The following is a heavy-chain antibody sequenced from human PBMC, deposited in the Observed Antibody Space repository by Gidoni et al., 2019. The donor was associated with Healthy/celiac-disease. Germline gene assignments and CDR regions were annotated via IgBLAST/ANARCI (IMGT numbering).Heavy chain of an antibody. CDR2: INPNSGGT. CDR3: ARTDYYDSSGYQNFDY. J-gene: IGHJ4*02. V-gene: IGHV1-2*02. D-gene: IGHD3-22*01. CDR1: GYTFTGYY. Sequence: QVQLVQSGAEVKKPGASVKVSCKASGYTFTGYYMHWVRQAPGQGLEWMGWINPNSGGTNYAQKFQGRVTMTRDTSISTAYMELSRLRSDDTAVYYCARTDYYDSSGYQNFDYWGQGTLVTVSS.